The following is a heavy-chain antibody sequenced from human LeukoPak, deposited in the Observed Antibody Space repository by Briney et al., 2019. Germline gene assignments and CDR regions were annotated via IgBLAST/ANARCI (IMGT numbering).Heavy chain of an antibody. Sequence: ASVKVSCKASGYTFTGYYMHWVRQAPGQGLEWMGWINPNSGGTNYAQKFQGRVTMTRDTSISTAYMELSRLRSDGTAVHYCAREARRTGRIGWFDPWGQGTLVTVSS. CDR1: GYTFTGYY. V-gene: IGHV1-2*02. J-gene: IGHJ5*02. CDR2: INPNSGGT. CDR3: AREARRTGRIGWFDP. D-gene: IGHD2-8*02.